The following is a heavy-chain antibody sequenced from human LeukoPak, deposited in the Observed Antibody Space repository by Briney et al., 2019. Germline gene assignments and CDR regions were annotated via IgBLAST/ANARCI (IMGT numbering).Heavy chain of an antibody. V-gene: IGHV3-21*01. Sequence: GGSLRLSYAASGFTFSSYSMNWVRQAPGKGLEWVSSISSSSSYIYYADSVKGRFTISRDNAKNSLYLQMNSLRAEDTAVYYCAREDSGYYDSSGYLDYWGQGTLVTVSS. J-gene: IGHJ4*02. CDR2: ISSSSSYI. CDR1: GFTFSSYS. D-gene: IGHD3-22*01. CDR3: AREDSGYYDSSGYLDY.